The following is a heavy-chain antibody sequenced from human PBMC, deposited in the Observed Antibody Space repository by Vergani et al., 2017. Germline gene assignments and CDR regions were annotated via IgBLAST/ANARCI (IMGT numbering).Heavy chain of an antibody. CDR3: ANALYTSGGDY. CDR1: GYTFPSYY. CDR2: INPSGGST. J-gene: IGHJ4*02. V-gene: IGHV1-46*03. Sequence: QVQLVQSGAAVKKPGASVKVSCKASGYTFPSYYMHWVRQAPGQGLEWMGIINPSGGSTSYAQKLQGRVTMTRDTSTSTVYMELSSLRSDDTAVYYCANALYTSGGDYWDEGTVVAVSS. D-gene: IGHD3-16*01.